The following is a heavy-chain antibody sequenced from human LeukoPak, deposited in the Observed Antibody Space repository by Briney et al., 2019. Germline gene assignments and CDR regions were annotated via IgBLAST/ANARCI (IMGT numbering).Heavy chain of an antibody. CDR3: ARTIVNSSSWYSFDY. CDR2: ISPSGGST. V-gene: IGHV1-46*01. D-gene: IGHD6-13*01. CDR1: GYTFTSNY. J-gene: IGHJ4*02. Sequence: AASVKVSCTAFGYTFTSNYMHWVRQAPGQGPEWMGVISPSGGSTTYAQKFQGRVTLTRDMSTSTVYMELSSLRSEDTAVYYCARTIVNSSSWYSFDYWGQGTLVTVSS.